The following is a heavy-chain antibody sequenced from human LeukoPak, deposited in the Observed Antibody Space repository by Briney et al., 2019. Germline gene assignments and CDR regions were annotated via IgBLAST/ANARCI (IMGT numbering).Heavy chain of an antibody. J-gene: IGHJ4*02. CDR1: GFTFSSYG. Sequence: PGRSLRLSCGASGFTFSSYGMHWVRQAPGKGLEWVAVISYDGSNKYYADSVKGRFTISRDNSKNTLYLQMNSLRAEDTAVYYCAKDQSSYFDYWGQGTLVTVSS. V-gene: IGHV3-30*18. D-gene: IGHD2-2*01. CDR2: ISYDGSNK. CDR3: AKDQSSYFDY.